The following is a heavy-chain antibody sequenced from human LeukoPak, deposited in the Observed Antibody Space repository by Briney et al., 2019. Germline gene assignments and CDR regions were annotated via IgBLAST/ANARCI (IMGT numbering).Heavy chain of an antibody. CDR1: EFSFGSYA. V-gene: IGHV3-23*01. CDR3: AKGGGSYFRRVTYYYYYMDV. Sequence: PGGSLRLSCAASEFSFGSYAMSWVRQAPGKGLQWVSGISGSGDSTYYADSVNGRFTISRDNSKNTQYLQMISLRAEDTAVYYCAKGGGSYFRRVTYYYYYMDVWGKGTTVTVSS. J-gene: IGHJ6*03. D-gene: IGHD1-26*01. CDR2: ISGSGDST.